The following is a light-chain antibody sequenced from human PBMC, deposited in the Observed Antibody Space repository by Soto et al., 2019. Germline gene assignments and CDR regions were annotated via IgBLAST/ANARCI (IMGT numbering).Light chain of an antibody. CDR1: QSVSSD. CDR2: GAS. V-gene: IGKV3-15*01. Sequence: EIVMTQSPDTLSVSPGERVTLSSRASQSVSSDLAWYQQKPGQAPRHLIYGASTRATDIAARFSGSGSGTEFTLTISSLQSEDFAVYYCHQYNNWPPYTFGQGTKLEIK. CDR3: HQYNNWPPYT. J-gene: IGKJ2*01.